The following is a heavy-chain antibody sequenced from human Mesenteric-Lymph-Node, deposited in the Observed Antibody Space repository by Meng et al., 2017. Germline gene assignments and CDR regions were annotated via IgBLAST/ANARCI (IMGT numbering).Heavy chain of an antibody. D-gene: IGHD3-16*01. CDR3: VRVGGDFDY. J-gene: IGHJ4*02. Sequence: GGSLRLSCAVSGFTFRKYEMNWVRQAPGKGLEWVSYIGSGGSPTDYADSVKGRFTMSRDNAKNSLFLQMNSLRAEDTAVYYCVRVGGDFDYWGQGTLVTVSS. CDR1: GFTFRKYE. CDR2: IGSGGSPT. V-gene: IGHV3-48*03.